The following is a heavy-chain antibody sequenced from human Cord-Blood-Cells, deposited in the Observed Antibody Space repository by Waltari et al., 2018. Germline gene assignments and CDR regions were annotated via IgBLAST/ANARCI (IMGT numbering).Heavy chain of an antibody. V-gene: IGHV3-53*02. D-gene: IGHD3-22*01. CDR1: GFTVSSNY. CDR3: ARFYDSSGYYFDY. J-gene: IGHJ4*02. Sequence: EVQLVETGGGLIQPGGSLRLSCAASGFTVSSNYMSWVRQAPGKGLEWVSVIYSGGSTYDADSVKGRFTISRDNAKNTLYLQMNSLRAEDTAVYYCARFYDSSGYYFDYWGQGTLVTVSS. CDR2: IYSGGST.